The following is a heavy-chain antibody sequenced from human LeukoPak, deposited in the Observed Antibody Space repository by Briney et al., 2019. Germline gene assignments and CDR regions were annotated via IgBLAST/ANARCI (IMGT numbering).Heavy chain of an antibody. D-gene: IGHD1-1*01. Sequence: SETLSLTCTVSGGSISSYYWSWIRQPPGKGLEWIGHIYGSGSTNYNPSLKSRATLSVDTSKNQFSLKLSSVTAADTAVYYCAREGTSGTHLNWFDPWGQGTLVTVSS. V-gene: IGHV4-59*01. CDR2: IYGSGST. CDR3: AREGTSGTHLNWFDP. CDR1: GGSISSYY. J-gene: IGHJ5*02.